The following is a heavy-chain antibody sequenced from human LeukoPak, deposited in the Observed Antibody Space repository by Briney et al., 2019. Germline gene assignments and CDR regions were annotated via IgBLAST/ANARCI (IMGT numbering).Heavy chain of an antibody. CDR3: ARDVTYCSGGNCYVGHFDY. J-gene: IGHJ4*02. CDR1: GFSVSSNY. D-gene: IGHD2-15*01. CDR2: IYNDGNT. Sequence: PGGSLRLSCAASGFSVSSNYMSWVRQAPGKGLEWVSIIYNDGNTYYADSVKGRFTISRDSSKSMLYLQMNSLRAEDTAVYFCARDVTYCSGGNCYVGHFDYWGQGTLVTVSS. V-gene: IGHV3-66*01.